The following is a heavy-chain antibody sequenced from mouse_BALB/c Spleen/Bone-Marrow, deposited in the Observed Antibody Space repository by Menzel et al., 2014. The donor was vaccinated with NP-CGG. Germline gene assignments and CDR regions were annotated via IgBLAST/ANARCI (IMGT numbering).Heavy chain of an antibody. Sequence: QVQLKQSGPGLVAPSQSLSITCTVSGFSLTTYVLHWVRQPPGKALEWLVVIWRDGSTTYNSALKSRLSISKDNSKNQVFLKMSSLQTDDTAMYYCATSLLRPAMDYWGQGTSVTVSS. V-gene: IGHV2-6*02. D-gene: IGHD1-2*01. J-gene: IGHJ4*01. CDR3: ATSLLRPAMDY. CDR1: GFSLTTYV. CDR2: IWRDGST.